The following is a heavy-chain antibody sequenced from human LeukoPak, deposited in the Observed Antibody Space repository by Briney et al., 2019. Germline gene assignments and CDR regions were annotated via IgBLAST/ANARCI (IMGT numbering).Heavy chain of an antibody. Sequence: GGSLRLSCAASGFTFSSYGMHWVRQAPGKGLEWVAFIRYDGSNKYYADSVKGRFTISRDNSKNTLYLQMNSLRAEDTAVYYCAKELEIIAPFDYWGQGTLVTVSS. CDR3: AKELEIIAPFDY. D-gene: IGHD2-15*01. J-gene: IGHJ4*02. CDR1: GFTFSSYG. CDR2: IRYDGSNK. V-gene: IGHV3-30*02.